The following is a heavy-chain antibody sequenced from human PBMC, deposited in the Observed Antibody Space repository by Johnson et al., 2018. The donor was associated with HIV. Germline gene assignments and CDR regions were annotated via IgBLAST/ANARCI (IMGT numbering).Heavy chain of an antibody. CDR3: ARGGVVHDAFDM. CDR2: ISYDGKNK. CDR1: GFTFSSYT. V-gene: IGHV3-30*04. D-gene: IGHD2-2*01. Sequence: QVQLVESGGGVVQPGRSLRLSCAASGFTFSSYTMHWVRQAPGKGLEWVAVISYDGKNKDYADPVKGRFTLSRDNSKNTLYLQLSSLRTEDTAVFYCARGGVVHDAFDMWDQGTMVTVSS. J-gene: IGHJ3*02.